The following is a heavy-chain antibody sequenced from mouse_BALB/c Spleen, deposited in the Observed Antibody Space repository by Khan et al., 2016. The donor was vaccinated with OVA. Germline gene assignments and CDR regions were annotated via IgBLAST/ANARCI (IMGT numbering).Heavy chain of an antibody. V-gene: IGHV2-9*02. Sequence: QVQLKESGPGLVAPSQSLSITCTVSGFSLTSYGVHWVRQPPGKGLEWLGVIWTGGSTNYNSALMSRLSISKDNSKSQVFLKMNSLQTDDTAMYYGARYYGNYGWYFDVWGAGTTVTFSS. CDR3: ARYYGNYGWYFDV. J-gene: IGHJ1*01. D-gene: IGHD2-1*01. CDR1: GFSLTSYG. CDR2: IWTGGST.